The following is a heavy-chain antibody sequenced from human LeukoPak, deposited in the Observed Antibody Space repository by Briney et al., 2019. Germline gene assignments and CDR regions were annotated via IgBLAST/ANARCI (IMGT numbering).Heavy chain of an antibody. Sequence: TSETLSLTCTVSGGSISSSSYYWGWIRQPPGKGLEWIGSIYYSGSTYYNPSLKSRVTISVDTSKNQFSLKLSSVTAADTAVYYCARGGGLFTQRRYYYYYYGMDVWGQGTTVTVSS. CDR3: ARGGGLFTQRRYYYYYYGMDV. D-gene: IGHD6-25*01. CDR2: IYYSGST. J-gene: IGHJ6*02. CDR1: GGSISSSSYY. V-gene: IGHV4-39*07.